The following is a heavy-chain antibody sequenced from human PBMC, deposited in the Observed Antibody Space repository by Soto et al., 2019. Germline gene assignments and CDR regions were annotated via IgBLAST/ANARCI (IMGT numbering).Heavy chain of an antibody. CDR1: GFTFSSYA. V-gene: IGHV3-23*01. CDR3: AKGITIFGVVPTGY. J-gene: IGHJ4*02. CDR2: ISGSGGST. Sequence: EVQLLESGGGLVQPGGSLRLSCAASGFTFSSYAMSWVRQAPGKGLEWVSAISGSGGSTYYADSVKGRFTISRDNSKNTLYLQMNSLRAEDTAVYYCAKGITIFGVVPTGYWGQGTLVTVS. D-gene: IGHD3-3*01.